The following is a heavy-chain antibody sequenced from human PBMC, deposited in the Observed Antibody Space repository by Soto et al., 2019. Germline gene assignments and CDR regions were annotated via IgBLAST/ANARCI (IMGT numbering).Heavy chain of an antibody. V-gene: IGHV4-30-2*02. CDR2: IYHSGST. D-gene: IGHD3-22*01. CDR1: GGSISSDNYS. Sequence: PSETLSLTCVVSGGSISSDNYSWSWIRQPPGKGLEWIGYIYHSGSTYYNPSLKSRVSISEDRSKNQFYLKLSSVTAADTAVYYCAREYNYDSRGIGFDSWGQGTLVTVSS. CDR3: AREYNYDSRGIGFDS. J-gene: IGHJ4*02.